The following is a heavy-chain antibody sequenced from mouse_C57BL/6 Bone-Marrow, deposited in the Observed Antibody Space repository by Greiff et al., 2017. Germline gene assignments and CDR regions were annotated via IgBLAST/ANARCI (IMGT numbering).Heavy chain of an antibody. Sequence: QVQLKESGPGLVAPSQSLSITCTVSGFSLTSYGVRWVRQPPGKGLEWLGVIRGDGSTNYHSALISRLSISKDNSKIKVFIKLNSQQTDDTATYCCAKEGNWDWYFDVWGTGTTVTVSS. D-gene: IGHD4-1*01. CDR2: IRGDGST. J-gene: IGHJ1*03. CDR1: GFSLTSYG. V-gene: IGHV2-3*01. CDR3: AKEGNWDWYFDV.